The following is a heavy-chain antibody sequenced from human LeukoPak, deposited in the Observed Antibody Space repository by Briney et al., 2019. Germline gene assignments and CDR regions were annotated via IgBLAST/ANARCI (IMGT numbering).Heavy chain of an antibody. Sequence: PSETLSLTCTVSGGSISSYYWSWIRQPPGKGLEWIGYIYYSGSTNYNPSLKSRVTISVDTSKNQFSLKLSSVTAADTAVYYCAKDQLWFASNSLDYWGQGTLVTVSS. CDR3: AKDQLWFASNSLDY. CDR2: IYYSGST. J-gene: IGHJ4*02. V-gene: IGHV4-59*01. CDR1: GGSISSYY. D-gene: IGHD5-18*01.